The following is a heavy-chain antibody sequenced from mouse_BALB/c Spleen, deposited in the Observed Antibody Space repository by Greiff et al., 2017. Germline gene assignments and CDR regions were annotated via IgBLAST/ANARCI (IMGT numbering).Heavy chain of an antibody. V-gene: IGHV3-2*02. Sequence: EVKLMESGPGLVKPSQSLSLTCTVTGYSITSDYAWNWIRQFPGNKLEWMGYISYSGSTSYNPSLKSRISITRDTSKNQFFLQLNSVTTEDTATYYCASLPYYGSSYFDYWGQGTTLTVSS. CDR3: ASLPYYGSSYFDY. CDR1: GYSITSDYA. CDR2: ISYSGST. D-gene: IGHD1-1*01. J-gene: IGHJ2*01.